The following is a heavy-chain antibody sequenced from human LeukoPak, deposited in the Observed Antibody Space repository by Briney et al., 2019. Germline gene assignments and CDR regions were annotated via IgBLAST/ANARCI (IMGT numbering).Heavy chain of an antibody. CDR3: ARGKSPGITGTPWGY. V-gene: IGHV3-53*01. J-gene: IGHJ4*02. CDR1: GFTVSSNY. D-gene: IGHD1-7*01. Sequence: GGSLRLSCAASGFTVSSNYMSWVRQSPGKGLEWVSVIYSGGSTYYADSVKGRFTISRDNSKNTVHLQMNSLRAEDTAVYYCARGKSPGITGTPWGYWGQGTLVTVSS. CDR2: IYSGGST.